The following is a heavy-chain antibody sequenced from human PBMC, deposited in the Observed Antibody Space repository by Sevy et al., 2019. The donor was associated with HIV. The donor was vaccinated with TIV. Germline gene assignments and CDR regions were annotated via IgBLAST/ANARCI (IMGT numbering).Heavy chain of an antibody. D-gene: IGHD2-15*01. J-gene: IGHJ6*02. Sequence: GGSLRLSCAASGLSVTDNYMNWVRQAPGKGLELVSVIYSDGRTYYADSVKGRFTISRDNSKNTLSLQMNSLGGEDTAVYYCAKDALVGAATYCSRDNCYYERYYFYSMDVWGQGTTVTVSS. CDR3: AKDALVGAATYCSRDNCYYERYYFYSMDV. CDR1: GLSVTDNY. V-gene: IGHV3-66*01. CDR2: IYSDGRT.